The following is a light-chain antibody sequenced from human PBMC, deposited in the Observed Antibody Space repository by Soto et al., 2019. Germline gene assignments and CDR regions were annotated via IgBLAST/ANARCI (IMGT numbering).Light chain of an antibody. J-gene: IGLJ1*01. CDR2: EVS. CDR3: SSYAGNNNPYV. Sequence: QSVQTQPPSASGSPGQSVTISCTGTSSDVGGYNYVSWYQHHPGKAPKLMVSEVSKRSSGVPDRFSGSKSGNTASLTVSGLQAEDEADYYCSSYAGNNNPYVFGTGTKVTVL. CDR1: SSDVGGYNY. V-gene: IGLV2-8*01.